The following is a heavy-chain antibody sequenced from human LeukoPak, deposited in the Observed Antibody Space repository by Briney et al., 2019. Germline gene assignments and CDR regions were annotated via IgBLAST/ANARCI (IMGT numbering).Heavy chain of an antibody. Sequence: ASVKVSCKASGYTFTDYGINWVRQATGQGLEWMGWMNPNSGNTGYAQKFQGRVTMTRNTSISTAYMELSSLRSEDTAVYYCARGGQMVWAFDIWGQGTMVTVSS. CDR2: MNPNSGNT. CDR1: GYTFTDYG. J-gene: IGHJ3*02. CDR3: ARGGQMVWAFDI. D-gene: IGHD5-24*01. V-gene: IGHV1-8*02.